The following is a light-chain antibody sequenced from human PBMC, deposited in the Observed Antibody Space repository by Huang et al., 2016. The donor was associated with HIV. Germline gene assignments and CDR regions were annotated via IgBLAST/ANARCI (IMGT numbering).Light chain of an antibody. Sequence: DIQMTQSPSSLSASVGVRVTITCRASQSIKKYLNWYQQKPGKAPKLLIYGAARLQSGVPSRFSGSGSGTDFTLTISSLQPEDFATYYCQQSYSTLRFTFGPGTKVDI. V-gene: IGKV1-39*01. CDR1: QSIKKY. CDR3: QQSYSTLRFT. CDR2: GAA. J-gene: IGKJ3*01.